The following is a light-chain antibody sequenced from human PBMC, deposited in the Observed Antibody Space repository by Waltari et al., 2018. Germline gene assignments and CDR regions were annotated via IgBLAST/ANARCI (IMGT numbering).Light chain of an antibody. V-gene: IGKV1-39*01. Sequence: DIRMTQSPSSLSASVGDRVTITCRASESIDTYLNWYQHKPGKATEPLIYAASTLHGGVPSRFSGSGSGTDFTLTISSLQPEDFAAYSCQQSYTTPLTFGPGTKVDSK. CDR1: ESIDTY. CDR2: AAS. J-gene: IGKJ3*01. CDR3: QQSYTTPLT.